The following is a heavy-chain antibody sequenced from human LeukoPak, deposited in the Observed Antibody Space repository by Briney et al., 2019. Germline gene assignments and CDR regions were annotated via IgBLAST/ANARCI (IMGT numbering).Heavy chain of an antibody. V-gene: IGHV4-39*07. J-gene: IGHJ5*02. CDR3: ATKEDRNAYNWFDP. CDR1: GGSISSSSYY. CDR2: IYYSGST. Sequence: PSETLSLTCTVSGGSISSSSYYWGWIRQPPGKGLEWIGSIYYSGSTYYNPSLKSRVTISVDTSKIQFSLKLSSVTAADTAVYYCATKEDRNAYNWFDPWGQGTLVTVSS.